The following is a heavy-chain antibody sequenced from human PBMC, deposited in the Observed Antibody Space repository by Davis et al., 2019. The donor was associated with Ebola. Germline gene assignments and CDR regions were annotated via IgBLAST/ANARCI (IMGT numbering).Heavy chain of an antibody. CDR3: ASRYYSARFDY. Sequence: SQTLSLTCAVYGGSFSNYFWSWIRQPPGKGLEWIAYIYHSGSTNYNPSLKSRVTISVDTSKNQFSLKLSSVTAADTAVYYCASRYYSARFDYWGQGTLVAVSS. CDR2: IYHSGST. J-gene: IGHJ4*02. CDR1: GGSFSNYF. V-gene: IGHV4-59*08. D-gene: IGHD3-10*01.